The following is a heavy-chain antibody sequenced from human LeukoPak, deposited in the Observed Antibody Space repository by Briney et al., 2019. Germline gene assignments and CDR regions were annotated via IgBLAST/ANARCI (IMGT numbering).Heavy chain of an antibody. CDR1: GGSISSGGYY. CDR3: AREIYGDYGYFDY. D-gene: IGHD4-17*01. J-gene: IGHJ4*02. V-gene: IGHV4-31*03. CDR2: IYYSGST. Sequence: SETLSLTCTVSGGSISSGGYYWSWIRRHPGKGLEWIGYIYYSGSTYYNPSLKSRVTISVDTSKNQFSLKLSSVTAADTAVYYCAREIYGDYGYFDYWGQGTLVTVSS.